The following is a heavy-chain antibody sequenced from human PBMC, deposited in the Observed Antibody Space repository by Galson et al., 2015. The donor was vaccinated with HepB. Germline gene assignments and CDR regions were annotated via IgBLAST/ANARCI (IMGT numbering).Heavy chain of an antibody. V-gene: IGHV3-7*03. CDR3: ARGSGTSSGLYFDY. D-gene: IGHD6-6*01. J-gene: IGHJ4*02. CDR2: IRQDGSVK. CDR1: GFTFNTYW. Sequence: SLRLSCADSGFTFNTYWMSWVRQAQGQGLEWVANIRQDGSVKYYVDSVKGRFTVSRDNADNSLYLQLNSLRAEDTAFYYCARGSGTSSGLYFDYWGPGNLVIVSS.